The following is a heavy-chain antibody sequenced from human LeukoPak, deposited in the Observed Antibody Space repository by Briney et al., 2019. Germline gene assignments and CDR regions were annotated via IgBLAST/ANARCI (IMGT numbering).Heavy chain of an antibody. D-gene: IGHD2-2*02. CDR2: IYYSGST. J-gene: IGHJ6*03. Sequence: SETLSLTRTVSGGSISSSSYYWGWIRQPPGKGLEWIGSIYYSGSTYYNPSLKSRVTISVDTSKNQFSLKLSSVTAADTAVYYCATTVVPVAIRVYYYYMDVWGKGTTVTVSS. CDR3: ATTVVPVAIRVYYYYMDV. V-gene: IGHV4-39*01. CDR1: GGSISSSSYY.